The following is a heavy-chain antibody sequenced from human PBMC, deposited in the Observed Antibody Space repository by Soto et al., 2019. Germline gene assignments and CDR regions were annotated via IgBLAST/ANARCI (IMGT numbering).Heavy chain of an antibody. CDR3: ARGGYGGYFNYYGMDV. CDR2: INHSGST. CDR1: GGSFSGYY. D-gene: IGHD5-12*01. Sequence: QVQLQQWGAGLLKPSETLSLTCAVYGGSFSGYYWSWIRQPPGKGLEWIGQINHSGSTNYNPSLTSRVTISVDTYKNQFSLKLSSVTAADTAVYYCARGGYGGYFNYYGMDVWGQGTTVTVSS. V-gene: IGHV4-34*01. J-gene: IGHJ6*02.